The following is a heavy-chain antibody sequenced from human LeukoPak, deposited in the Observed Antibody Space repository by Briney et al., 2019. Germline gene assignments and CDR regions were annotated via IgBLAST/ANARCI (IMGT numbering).Heavy chain of an antibody. D-gene: IGHD2-8*01. CDR3: ASSRTYCTNGVCYEGTFDY. V-gene: IGHV3-53*01. J-gene: IGHJ4*02. CDR2: IYSGGST. Sequence: GGSLRLSCTASGFTFGDYAMSWFRQAPGKGLEWVSVIYSGGSTYYADSVKGRFTISRDNSKNTLYLQMNSLRAEDTAVYYCASSRTYCTNGVCYEGTFDYWGQGTLVTVSS. CDR1: GFTFGDYA.